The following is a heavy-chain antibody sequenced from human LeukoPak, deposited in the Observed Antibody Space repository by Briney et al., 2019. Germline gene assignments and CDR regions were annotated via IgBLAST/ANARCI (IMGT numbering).Heavy chain of an antibody. CDR2: INHSGST. Sequence: KPSETLFLTCAVYGGSFSGYYWSWIRQPPGKGLEWIGEINHSGSTNYNPSLKSRVTISVDTSKNQFSLKLSSVTAADTAVYYCARGGRRRITIFGVVISPNWFDPWGQGTLVTVSS. V-gene: IGHV4-34*01. J-gene: IGHJ5*02. D-gene: IGHD3-3*01. CDR1: GGSFSGYY. CDR3: ARGGRRRITIFGVVISPNWFDP.